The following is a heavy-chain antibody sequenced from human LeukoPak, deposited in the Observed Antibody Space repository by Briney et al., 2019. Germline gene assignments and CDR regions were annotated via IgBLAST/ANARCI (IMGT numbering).Heavy chain of an antibody. V-gene: IGHV1-24*01. CDR3: ATDSTEWEL. CDR2: FDPEDGET. D-gene: IGHD1-26*01. CDR1: GYTLTELS. J-gene: IGHJ4*02. Sequence: ASVKVSCKVSGYTLTELSMHWVRQAPGKGLEWMGGFDPEDGETIYAQKFQGRVTMTEDTSTHTAYMELSRLSSEDTAVYYCATDSTEWELWGQGTLVTVSS.